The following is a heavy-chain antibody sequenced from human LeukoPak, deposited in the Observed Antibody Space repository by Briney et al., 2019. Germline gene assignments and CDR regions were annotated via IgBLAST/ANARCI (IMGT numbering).Heavy chain of an antibody. D-gene: IGHD6-13*01. CDR2: IYYSGST. CDR1: GGSISSGGYY. J-gene: IGHJ4*02. Sequence: SETLSLTRTVSGGSISSGGYYWSWIRQHPGKGLEWIGYIYYSGSTYYNPSLKSRVTISVDTSKNQFSLKLSSVTAADTAVYYCARDVFGQAAAGVDYWGQGTLVTVSS. V-gene: IGHV4-31*03. CDR3: ARDVFGQAAAGVDY.